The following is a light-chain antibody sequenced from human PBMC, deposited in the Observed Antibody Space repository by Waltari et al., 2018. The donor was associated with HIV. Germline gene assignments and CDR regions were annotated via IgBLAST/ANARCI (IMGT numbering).Light chain of an antibody. V-gene: IGKV3-11*01. CDR2: DTS. CDR3: QQRRNWPLT. Sequence: ELVLTQSPAILSLSPGERATLSCRASQSVGNYLAWYQHKPGQAPRLLIYDTSNRATGIPARFSGSGSGTDYTLSISSLEPEEFAVYYCQQRRNWPLTFGGGTKVDIK. CDR1: QSVGNY. J-gene: IGKJ4*01.